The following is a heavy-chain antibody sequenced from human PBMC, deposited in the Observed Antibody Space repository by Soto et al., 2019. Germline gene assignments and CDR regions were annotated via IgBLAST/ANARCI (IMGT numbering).Heavy chain of an antibody. CDR2: IYYSGST. CDR3: ARQGLAGYFDY. D-gene: IGHD2-15*01. V-gene: IGHV4-39*01. J-gene: IGHJ4*02. CDR1: GGSISSSSYY. Sequence: SETLSLTCTVSGGSISSSSYYWGWIRQPPGKGLELIGSIYYSGSTYYNPSLKSRVTISVDTSKNQFSLKLSSVTAADTAVYYCARQGLAGYFDYWGQGTLVTVSS.